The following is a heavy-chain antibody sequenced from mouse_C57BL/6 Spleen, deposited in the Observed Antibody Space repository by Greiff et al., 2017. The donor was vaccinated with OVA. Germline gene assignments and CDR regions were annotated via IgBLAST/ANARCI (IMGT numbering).Heavy chain of an antibody. CDR1: GFSLTSYG. J-gene: IGHJ1*03. CDR2: IWSGGST. Sequence: VQLQQSGPGLVQPSQSLSITCTVSGFSLTSYGVHWVRQSPGKGLEWLGVIWSGGSTDYNAAFISRLSISKDNSKSQVFFKMNSLQADDTAIYYCARRADDGYYDWYFDVWGTGTTVTVSS. V-gene: IGHV2-2*01. D-gene: IGHD2-3*01. CDR3: ARRADDGYYDWYFDV.